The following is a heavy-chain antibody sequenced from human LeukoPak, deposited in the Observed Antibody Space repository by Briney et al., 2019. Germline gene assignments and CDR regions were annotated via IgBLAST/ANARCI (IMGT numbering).Heavy chain of an antibody. CDR3: ARDGGMVRGVTGFDP. CDR2: VHISGST. CDR1: GGSISSRSYC. J-gene: IGHJ5*02. D-gene: IGHD3-10*01. V-gene: IGHV4-61*09. Sequence: SQTLSLTCTVSGGSISSRSYCWSWIRQPAGKGLEWIGHVHISGSTNYNSSLKSRVTISVDTSKNQFSLKLSSVTAADTAVYYCARDGGMVRGVTGFDPWGQGTLVTVSS.